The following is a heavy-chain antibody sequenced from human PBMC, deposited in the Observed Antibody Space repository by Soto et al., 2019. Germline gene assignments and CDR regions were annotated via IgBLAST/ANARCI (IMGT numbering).Heavy chain of an antibody. V-gene: IGHV3-23*01. D-gene: IGHD5-12*01. CDR1: GFTFSSYA. CDR3: AKLFVDIVATPQVGYFDL. CDR2: ISGSGGST. J-gene: IGHJ2*01. Sequence: GGSLRLSCAASGFTFSSYAMSWVRQAPGKGLEWVSAISGSGGSTYYADSVKGRFTISRDNSKNTLYLQMNSLRAEDTAVYYCAKLFVDIVATPQVGYFDLWGRGTLVTVSS.